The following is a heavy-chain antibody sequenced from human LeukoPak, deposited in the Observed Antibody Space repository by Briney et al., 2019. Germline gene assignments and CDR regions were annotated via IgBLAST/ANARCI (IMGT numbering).Heavy chain of an antibody. CDR2: ISSSSTI. CDR3: ATRLHYDSSGYTSYWYFDL. CDR1: GFTFSSYS. J-gene: IGHJ2*01. Sequence: PGGSLRLSCAASGFTFSSYSMNWVRQAPGKGLEWVSYISSSSTIYYADSVKGRFTISRDNAKNSLYLQMNSLRDEDTAVYYCATRLHYDSSGYTSYWYFDLWGRGTLVTVSS. D-gene: IGHD3-22*01. V-gene: IGHV3-48*02.